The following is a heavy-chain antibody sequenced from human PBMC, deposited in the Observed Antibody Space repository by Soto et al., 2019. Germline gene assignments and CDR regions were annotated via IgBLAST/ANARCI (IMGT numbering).Heavy chain of an antibody. Sequence: EVQLVESGGGLVQPGGSLRLSCAASGFTFSTYDMHWVRQAPGKGLEWVSAIGTVADTFYADSVKGRFTISRENAKSSLYLQINSLTAGDTAVYYCARQAAYWHGGGGWFDPWGQGTLVTVSS. CDR1: GFTFSTYD. CDR3: ARQAAYWHGGGGWFDP. D-gene: IGHD2-8*02. J-gene: IGHJ5*02. V-gene: IGHV3-13*01. CDR2: IGTVADT.